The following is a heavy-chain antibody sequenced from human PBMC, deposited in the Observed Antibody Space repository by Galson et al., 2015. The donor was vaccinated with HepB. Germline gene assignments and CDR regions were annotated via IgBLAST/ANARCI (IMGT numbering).Heavy chain of an antibody. Sequence: SETLSLTCAVSGDSISNDRWWSWVRQPPGERLEWIGEAYHSGGTNYRPSLKSRVTISVDKSKNQFSLKLTSVTAADTAVYYCARAKEGRGYFDYWGQGTLVTVSS. CDR1: GDSISNDRW. J-gene: IGHJ4*02. CDR3: ARAKEGRGYFDY. D-gene: IGHD3-10*01. V-gene: IGHV4-4*02. CDR2: AYHSGGT.